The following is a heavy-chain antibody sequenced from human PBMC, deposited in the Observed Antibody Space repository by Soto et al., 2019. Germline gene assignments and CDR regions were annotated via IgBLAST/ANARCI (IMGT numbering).Heavy chain of an antibody. CDR2: ISYDGSNK. J-gene: IGHJ4*02. CDR3: ARGRDPYYFDY. CDR1: GFTFSSYA. V-gene: IGHV3-30-3*01. Sequence: QVQLVESGGGVVQPGRSLRLSCAASGFTFSSYAMHWVRQAPGKGLEWVAVISYDGSNKYYADSVKGRFTISRDNSKNTLYLQMNSLRAEDTAVYFCARGRDPYYFDYWGQGTLVTVSS.